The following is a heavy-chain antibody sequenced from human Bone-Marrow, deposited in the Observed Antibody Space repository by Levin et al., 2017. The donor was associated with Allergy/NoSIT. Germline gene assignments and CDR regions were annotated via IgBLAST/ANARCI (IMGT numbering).Heavy chain of an antibody. Sequence: ASVKVSCKASGGTFSSYTISWVRQAPGQGLEWMGRIIPILGIANYAQKFQGRVTITADKSTSTAYMELSSLRSEDTAVYYCASELDIVVVPAATPRVRAQEAAAGPHFDYWGQGTLVTVSS. D-gene: IGHD2-2*02. CDR1: GGTFSSYT. CDR2: IIPILGIA. CDR3: ASELDIVVVPAATPRVRAQEAAAGPHFDY. J-gene: IGHJ4*02. V-gene: IGHV1-69*02.